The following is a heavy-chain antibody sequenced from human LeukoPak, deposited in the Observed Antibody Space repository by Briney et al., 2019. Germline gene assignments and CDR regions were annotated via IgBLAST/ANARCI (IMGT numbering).Heavy chain of an antibody. D-gene: IGHD2-2*02. Sequence: ASVKVSCKASGYTFTGYYMHWERQAPGQGLEWMGWINPNSGGTNYAQKFQGRVTMTRDTSISTAYMELSRLRSDDTAVYYCARVGRYCSSTSCYIAYWGQGTLVTVSS. CDR3: ARVGRYCSSTSCYIAY. J-gene: IGHJ4*02. CDR2: INPNSGGT. V-gene: IGHV1-2*02. CDR1: GYTFTGYY.